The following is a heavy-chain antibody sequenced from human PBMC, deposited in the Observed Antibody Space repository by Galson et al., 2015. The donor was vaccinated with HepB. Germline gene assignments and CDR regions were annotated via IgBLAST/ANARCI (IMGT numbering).Heavy chain of an antibody. CDR1: GGSFSGYY. CDR2: INHSGST. Sequence: ETLSLTCAVYGGSFSGYYWSWIRQPPGKGLEWIGEINHSGSTNYNPSLKSRVTISVDTSKNQFSLKLSSVTAADTAVYYCARGSRVDRSSPIPSIVGATTVFDYWGQGTLVTVSS. CDR3: ARGSRVDRSSPIPSIVGATTVFDY. V-gene: IGHV4-34*01. J-gene: IGHJ4*02. D-gene: IGHD1-26*01.